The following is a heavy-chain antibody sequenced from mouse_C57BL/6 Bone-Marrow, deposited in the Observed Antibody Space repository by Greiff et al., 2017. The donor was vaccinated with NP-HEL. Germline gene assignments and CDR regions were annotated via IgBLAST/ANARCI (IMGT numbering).Heavy chain of an antibody. CDR3: ARRAYYSNYLWYFDV. D-gene: IGHD2-5*01. Sequence: EVQLQQSGPELVKPGASVKIPCKASGYTFTDYNMDWVKQSPGKSLEWIGDINPNNGGTIYNQKFKGKATLTVDKSSSTAYMELRSLTSEETAVYYCARRAYYSNYLWYFDVWGTGTTVTVSS. CDR2: INPNNGGT. CDR1: GYTFTDYN. J-gene: IGHJ1*03. V-gene: IGHV1-18*01.